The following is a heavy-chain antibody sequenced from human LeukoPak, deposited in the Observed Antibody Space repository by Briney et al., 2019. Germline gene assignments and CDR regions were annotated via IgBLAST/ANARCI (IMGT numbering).Heavy chain of an antibody. D-gene: IGHD6-13*01. CDR1: GYTFTGYY. CDR2: INPNSGGT. CDR3: ARGRQPATPHYFDY. V-gene: IGHV1-2*02. Sequence: ASVKVSCKASGYTFTGYYMHWVRQAPGQGLEWMGWINPNSGGTNYAQKFQGRVTMTRDTSISTAYMELSRLRSDDTAVYYCARGRQPATPHYFDYWGQGTLVTVSS. J-gene: IGHJ4*02.